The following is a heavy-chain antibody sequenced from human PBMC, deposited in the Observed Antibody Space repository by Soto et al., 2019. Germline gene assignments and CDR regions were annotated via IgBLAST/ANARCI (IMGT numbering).Heavy chain of an antibody. D-gene: IGHD6-13*01. J-gene: IGHJ4*02. V-gene: IGHV4-39*01. Sequence: PSETLSLTCSVSGDSISRSSHYWCWIRQHPGKGLEWIGYIYYSGSTYYNPSLKSRVTMSVDTSKNQFSLKLSSVTAADTAVYYCARHWGRGAAGTCYNWGQGTLVTVSS. CDR2: IYYSGST. CDR1: GDSISRSSHY. CDR3: ARHWGRGAAGTCYN.